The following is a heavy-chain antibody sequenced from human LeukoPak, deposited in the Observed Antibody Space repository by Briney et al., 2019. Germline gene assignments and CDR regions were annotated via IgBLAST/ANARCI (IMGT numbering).Heavy chain of an antibody. V-gene: IGHV3-23*01. CDR2: ISGSGGST. J-gene: IGHJ4*02. Sequence: PGGSLRLSCAASGVTFSSYAMSWVRQAPGKGLEWVSAISGSGGSTYYADSVKGRFTISRDNSKNTLYLQMNSLRAEDTAVYYCVSRSNVLWFGSYYFDYWGQGTLVTVSS. CDR3: VSRSNVLWFGSYYFDY. D-gene: IGHD3-10*01. CDR1: GVTFSSYA.